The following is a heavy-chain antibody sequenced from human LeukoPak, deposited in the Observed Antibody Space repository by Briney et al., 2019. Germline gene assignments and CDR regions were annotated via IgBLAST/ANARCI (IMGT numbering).Heavy chain of an antibody. CDR3: ARDHSYGDYVWFDP. CDR2: IKQDGSEK. CDR1: GFTFSSYW. V-gene: IGHV3-7*01. J-gene: IGHJ5*02. Sequence: PGGSLRLSCAASGFTFSSYWMSWVRQAPGKGLEWVANIKQDGSEKYYVDSVKGRFTISRDNAKNSLYLQMNSLRAEDTAVYYCARDHSYGDYVWFDPWGQGTLVTVSS. D-gene: IGHD4-17*01.